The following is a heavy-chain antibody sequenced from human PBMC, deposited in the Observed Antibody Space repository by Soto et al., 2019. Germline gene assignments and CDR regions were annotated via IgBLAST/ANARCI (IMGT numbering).Heavy chain of an antibody. V-gene: IGHV3-74*01. CDR3: ASALIAGRNY. CDR1: GFTFSSYW. D-gene: IGHD3-10*01. J-gene: IGHJ4*02. CDR2: INNDGTIT. Sequence: EVQLVESGGGLVQPGGSLRLSCAASGFTFSSYWMHWVRQALGKGLVWVSDINNDGTITRYADSVKGRFTISRDNAKNTVYLQMNSLGAEDTAVYYCASALIAGRNYWGQGALVPVSS.